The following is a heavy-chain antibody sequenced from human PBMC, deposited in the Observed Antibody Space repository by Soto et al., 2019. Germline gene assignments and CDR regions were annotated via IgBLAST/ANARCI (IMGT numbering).Heavy chain of an antibody. D-gene: IGHD6-13*01. CDR3: AHVYWAASGTRYYFDY. Sequence: QITLKESGPTLVKPTQPLTLTCTFSGFSFSTSAVGVAWIRQPPGKTLQWLALIYWDDDKRYSPSLKSRLTSTKDPSRNQVVVTMTNMDPVDTATYYCAHVYWAASGTRYYFDYWGQGTLVTGSS. J-gene: IGHJ4*02. CDR1: GFSFSTSAVG. CDR2: IYWDDDK. V-gene: IGHV2-5*02.